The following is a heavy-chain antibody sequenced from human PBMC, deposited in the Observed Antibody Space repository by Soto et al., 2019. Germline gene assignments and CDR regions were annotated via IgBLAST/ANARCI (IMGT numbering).Heavy chain of an antibody. Sequence: LRLSCSASGFTFNSYAMHWVRQAPGKGLEFVSAISSYGADTYYADSVKGRFAISRANSKNTLYLQMSSLRAEDTALYYCVKEGYMRSDWYGQFDYWGQGALVTVSS. D-gene: IGHD6-19*01. CDR3: VKEGYMRSDWYGQFDY. V-gene: IGHV3-64D*06. CDR2: ISSYGADT. J-gene: IGHJ4*02. CDR1: GFTFNSYA.